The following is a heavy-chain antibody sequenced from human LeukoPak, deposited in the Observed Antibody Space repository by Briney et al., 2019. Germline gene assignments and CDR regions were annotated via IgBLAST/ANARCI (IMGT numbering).Heavy chain of an antibody. Sequence: GGSLRLSCAGSGFTFSIPWMSWVRQAPGKGLEWVGRIKSNTDGGATDYAAPVKGRFTISRDDSKNTLYLEMNSLKTEDTAVYYCTTVGKSGATYFDYWGQGTLVTVSS. CDR2: IKSNTDGGAT. D-gene: IGHD1-26*01. J-gene: IGHJ4*02. CDR1: GFTFSIPW. CDR3: TTVGKSGATYFDY. V-gene: IGHV3-15*01.